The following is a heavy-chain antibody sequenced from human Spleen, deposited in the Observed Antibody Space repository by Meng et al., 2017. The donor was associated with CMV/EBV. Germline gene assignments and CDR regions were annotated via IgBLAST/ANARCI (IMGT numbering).Heavy chain of an antibody. J-gene: IGHJ4*02. Sequence: GESLKISCVASGFTFSNYWMHWVRQAPGKGLVWVSRINSDGSTTKYADSVKGRFTISRDNAKNTLYLQMSSLGAEDTAMYYCAREVTMILRWGQGTLVTVSS. CDR3: AREVTMILR. D-gene: IGHD3-22*01. CDR2: INSDGSTT. V-gene: IGHV3-74*03. CDR1: GFTFSNYW.